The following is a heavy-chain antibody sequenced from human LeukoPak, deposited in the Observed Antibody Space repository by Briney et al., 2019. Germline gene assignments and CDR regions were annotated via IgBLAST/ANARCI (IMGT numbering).Heavy chain of an antibody. CDR1: GDRFTIYW. CDR2: IYPGDPDT. J-gene: IGHJ5*02. Sequence: GESLKISCKGSGDRFTIYWIGWVLQMAGKGLEWMGIIYPGDPDTRDSPSFQGQVTISADKSISTAYLQWSSLKASDTAMYYCARLALTGFDPWGQGTLVTVSS. V-gene: IGHV5-51*01. CDR3: ARLALTGFDP. D-gene: IGHD3-9*01.